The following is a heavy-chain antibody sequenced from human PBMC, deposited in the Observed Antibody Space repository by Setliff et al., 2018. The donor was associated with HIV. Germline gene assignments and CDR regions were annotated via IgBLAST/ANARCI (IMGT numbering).Heavy chain of an antibody. Sequence: SETLSLTCAVYGESFSGFYWSWIRQPPGKGLEWIGEINHRGSTNYNPSLESRVTTSVDTSKKQFSLRLTSVTAADTAVYYCATGFTAMANFDYWGQGTLVTVSS. J-gene: IGHJ4*02. CDR3: ATGFTAMANFDY. V-gene: IGHV4-34*01. CDR2: INHRGST. D-gene: IGHD5-18*01. CDR1: GESFSGFY.